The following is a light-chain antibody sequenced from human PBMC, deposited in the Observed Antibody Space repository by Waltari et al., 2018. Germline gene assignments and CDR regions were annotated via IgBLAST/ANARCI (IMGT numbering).Light chain of an antibody. Sequence: DIQMTQSPSSLSASVGDRVNLTCRASQGISNYLAWYQQKPGKAPKLLIYTASTLQSGVSSRFSGSGSGTDFTLTISSLQPEDVATYYCQKYNSAPWTFGQGTKVEIK. J-gene: IGKJ1*01. CDR1: QGISNY. V-gene: IGKV1-27*01. CDR3: QKYNSAPWT. CDR2: TAS.